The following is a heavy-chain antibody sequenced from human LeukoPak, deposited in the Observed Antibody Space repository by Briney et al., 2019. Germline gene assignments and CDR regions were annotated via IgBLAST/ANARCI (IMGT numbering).Heavy chain of an antibody. Sequence: ASVKVSRKASGYTFTGYYMHWVRQAPGRGLEWMGWINPNSGGTNYAQKFQGRVTMTRDTSISTAYMELSRLRSDDTAVYYCAVLWFGELLSPFDYWGQGTLVTVSS. D-gene: IGHD3-10*01. CDR2: INPNSGGT. J-gene: IGHJ4*02. CDR3: AVLWFGELLSPFDY. CDR1: GYTFTGYY. V-gene: IGHV1-2*02.